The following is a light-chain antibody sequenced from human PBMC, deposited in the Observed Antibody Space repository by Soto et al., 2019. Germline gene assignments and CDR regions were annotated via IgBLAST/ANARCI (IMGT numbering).Light chain of an antibody. CDR1: SSNIGACYD. Sequence: QSVLTQPPSVSGAPGQRVTISCTGSSSNIGACYDVHWYQQLPGTAPKLLIYGNTNRPSGVPDRFSGSKSGTSASLAITGLQAEDEADYYCQSFDGSLSGYVFGTGTKVTVL. CDR3: QSFDGSLSGYV. J-gene: IGLJ1*01. CDR2: GNT. V-gene: IGLV1-40*01.